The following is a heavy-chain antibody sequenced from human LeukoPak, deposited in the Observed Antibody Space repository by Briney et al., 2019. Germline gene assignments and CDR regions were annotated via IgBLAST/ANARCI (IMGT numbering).Heavy chain of an antibody. CDR3: ARDWLRFLEWLLLGRGYYYYGMDV. D-gene: IGHD3-3*01. CDR2: ISAYNGNT. CDR1: GYTFTSYG. Sequence: GASVKVSCKASGYTFTSYGISWVRQAPGQGLEWMGWISAYNGNTNYAQKLQGRVTMTTDTSTSTAYMELRSLRSDDTAEYYCARDWLRFLEWLLLGRGYYYYGMDVWGQGTTVTVSS. V-gene: IGHV1-18*01. J-gene: IGHJ6*02.